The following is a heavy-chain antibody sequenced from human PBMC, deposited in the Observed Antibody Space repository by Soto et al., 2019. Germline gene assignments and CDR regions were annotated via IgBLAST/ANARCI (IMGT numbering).Heavy chain of an antibody. J-gene: IGHJ4*02. CDR1: GGSITTGGSY. CDR3: ARARFQVLYGKPYFDS. D-gene: IGHD2-2*02. V-gene: IGHV4-31*02. Sequence: TLSLTCTVSGGSITTGGSYWSWILQHPGKGLEWIGNIYHSGNTYYNPSLKSRLTISVDTSKNHFSLMVDSVTAADTAVYYCARARFQVLYGKPYFDSWGQGTLVTVSS. CDR2: IYHSGNT.